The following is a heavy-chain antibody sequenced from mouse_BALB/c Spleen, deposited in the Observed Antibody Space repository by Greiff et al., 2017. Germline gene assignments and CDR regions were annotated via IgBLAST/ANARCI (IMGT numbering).Heavy chain of an antibody. J-gene: IGHJ3*01. D-gene: IGHD2-1*01. CDR3: ASPIYYGNPWFAY. V-gene: IGHV3-6*02. Sequence: DVKLQESGPGLVKPSQSLSLTCSVTGYSITSGYYWNWIRQFPGNKLEWMGYISYDGSNNYNPSLKNRISITRDTSKNQFFLKLNSVTTEDTATYYCASPIYYGNPWFAYWGQGTLVTVSA. CDR1: GYSITSGYY. CDR2: ISYDGSN.